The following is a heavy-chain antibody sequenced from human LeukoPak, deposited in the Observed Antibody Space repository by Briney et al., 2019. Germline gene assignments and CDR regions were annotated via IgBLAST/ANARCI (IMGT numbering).Heavy chain of an antibody. D-gene: IGHD6-13*01. CDR1: GGSFSGYY. Sequence: SETLSLTCAVYGGSFSGYYWSWIRQPPGKGLEWIGEINHSGSTNYNPSLKSRVTISVDTSKNQFSLKLSSVTAADTAVYYCARHAGYFYYFDYWGQGTLVTVSS. CDR3: ARHAGYFYYFDY. J-gene: IGHJ4*02. V-gene: IGHV4-34*01. CDR2: INHSGST.